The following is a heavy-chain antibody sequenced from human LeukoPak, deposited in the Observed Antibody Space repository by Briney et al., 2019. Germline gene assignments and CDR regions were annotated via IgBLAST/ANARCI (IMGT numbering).Heavy chain of an antibody. CDR1: GGSISSGSYY. J-gene: IGHJ6*02. CDR3: AREPDYYYYGMDV. CDR2: IYTSGST. V-gene: IGHV4-61*02. Sequence: PSQTLSLTCTVSGGSISSGSYYWSWIRQPAGKGLEWIGRIYTSGSTNYNPSLKSRVTISVDTSKNQFSLKLSSVTVADTAVYYCAREPDYYYYGMDVWGQGTTVTVSS. D-gene: IGHD1-14*01.